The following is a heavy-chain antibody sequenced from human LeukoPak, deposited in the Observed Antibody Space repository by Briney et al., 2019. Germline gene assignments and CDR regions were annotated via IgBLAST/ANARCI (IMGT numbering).Heavy chain of an antibody. Sequence: ASVKVSCKVSAYTLTELSMHWVRQAPGQGLEWMGWINPNSGGTNYAQKFQGRVTMTRDTSISTAYMELSRLRSDDTAVYYCARDSIVVVPAAIYYYYGMDVWGQGTTVTVSS. V-gene: IGHV1-2*02. CDR3: ARDSIVVVPAAIYYYYGMDV. J-gene: IGHJ6*02. CDR1: AYTLTELS. D-gene: IGHD2-2*01. CDR2: INPNSGGT.